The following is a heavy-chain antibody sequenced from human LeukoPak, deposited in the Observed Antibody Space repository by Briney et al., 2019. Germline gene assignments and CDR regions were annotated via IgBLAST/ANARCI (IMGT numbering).Heavy chain of an antibody. CDR3: ARHRTIDTDY. J-gene: IGHJ4*02. D-gene: IGHD1-7*01. Sequence: SETLSLTCTVSGGSISSSSYYWGWIRQPPGKGLEWIGSIYYSGSTYYNPSLKSRVTISVDTSKNQFSLKLRSVTAGDTAVCYCARHRTIDTDYWGQGALGTVSS. CDR1: GGSISSSSYY. CDR2: IYYSGST. V-gene: IGHV4-39*01.